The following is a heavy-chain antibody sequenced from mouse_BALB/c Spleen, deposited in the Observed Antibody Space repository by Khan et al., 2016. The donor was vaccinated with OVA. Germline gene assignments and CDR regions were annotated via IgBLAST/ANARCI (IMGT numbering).Heavy chain of an antibody. J-gene: IGHJ3*01. Sequence: VQLQQSGAEPARPGASVKMSCKASGYTFTNYTIHWIKLRPGQGLEWIGYINPSNGYTNYNQKFRDKATLTADKSSTTAYMQLSSLTSDDSAVYNCVRDGAYHRNDGWVAYWGQGTLVTVSA. V-gene: IGHV1-4*01. CDR3: VRDGAYHRNDGWVAY. D-gene: IGHD2-14*01. CDR2: INPSNGYT. CDR1: GYTFTNYT.